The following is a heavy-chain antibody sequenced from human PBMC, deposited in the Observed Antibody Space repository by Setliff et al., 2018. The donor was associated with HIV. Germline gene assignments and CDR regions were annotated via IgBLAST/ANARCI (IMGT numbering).Heavy chain of an antibody. CDR2: INQDGSEK. D-gene: IGHD3-10*01. CDR1: GFTFSNAW. Sequence: PGGSLRLSCAAAGFTFSNAWMIWVRQAPGKGLEWVANINQDGSEKNYVDSVKGRFTISRDNAKNSMDLQMNSLRAEDTAIYYCARKLRPGHGVDVWGQGTTVTVSS. J-gene: IGHJ6*02. CDR3: ARKLRPGHGVDV. V-gene: IGHV3-7*01.